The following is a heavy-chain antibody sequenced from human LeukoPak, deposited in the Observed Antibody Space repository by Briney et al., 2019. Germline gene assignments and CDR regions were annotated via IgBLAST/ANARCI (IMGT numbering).Heavy chain of an antibody. D-gene: IGHD3-22*01. J-gene: IGHJ4*02. Sequence: PSETLSLTCSVSGGSMNNYYWSWIRQSPGKGLEWVGYIYHTGSAPYKLSLKSRVTLSLDTSKNQFSLRLNSVTAADTAVYYCARGRGDSKGTSFDFWGQGTLVTVSS. V-gene: IGHV4-59*01. CDR1: GGSMNNYY. CDR2: IYHTGSA. CDR3: ARGRGDSKGTSFDF.